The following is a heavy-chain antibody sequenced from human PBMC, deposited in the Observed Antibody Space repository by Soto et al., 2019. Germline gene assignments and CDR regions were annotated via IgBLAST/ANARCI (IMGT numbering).Heavy chain of an antibody. CDR1: GYSFTSYW. CDR2: IYPGDSDT. CDR3: ARGGLRLGELSLVDY. J-gene: IGHJ4*02. D-gene: IGHD3-16*02. Sequence: PGESLKISCKGSGYSFTSYWIGWVRQMPGKGLEWMGIIYPGDSDTRYSPSFQGQVTISADKSISTAYLQWSSLKASDTAMYYCARGGLRLGELSLVDYWGQGTLVTVSS. V-gene: IGHV5-51*01.